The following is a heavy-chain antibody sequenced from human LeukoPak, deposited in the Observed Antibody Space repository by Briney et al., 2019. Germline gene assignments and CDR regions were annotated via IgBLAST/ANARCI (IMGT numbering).Heavy chain of an antibody. CDR2: IGSGSTYI. CDR1: GFTFSTYS. Sequence: GGSLRLSCAASGFTFSTYSMNWVRQAPGKGLEWVSSIGSGSTYIYYADSVKGRFTISRDNAKNSLYLQMNSLGAEDRAVYYCARDVYYDSNASGEFDLWGQGTLVTVSS. V-gene: IGHV3-21*01. J-gene: IGHJ4*02. D-gene: IGHD3-22*01. CDR3: ARDVYYDSNASGEFDL.